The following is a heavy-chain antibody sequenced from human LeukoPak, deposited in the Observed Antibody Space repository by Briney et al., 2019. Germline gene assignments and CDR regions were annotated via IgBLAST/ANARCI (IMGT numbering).Heavy chain of an antibody. CDR2: ISYDGSNK. D-gene: IGHD3-16*02. CDR1: GFTFSSYG. CDR3: AKDLRLGELSPDY. Sequence: GRSLRLSCAASGFTFSSYGMHWVRQAPGKGLEWVAAISYDGSNKYYADSVKGRFTISRDNSKNTLYLQMSSLRAEDTAVYYCAKDLRLGELSPDYWGQGTLVTVSS. V-gene: IGHV3-30*18. J-gene: IGHJ4*02.